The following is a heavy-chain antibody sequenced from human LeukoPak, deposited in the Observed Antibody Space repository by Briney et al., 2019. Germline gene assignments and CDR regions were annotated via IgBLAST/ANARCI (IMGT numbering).Heavy chain of an antibody. Sequence: ASVKVSCKASGFTFTDYYIHWVRQAPGQGLEWMGSIHPKSGNTKYAQKFQGRVTVTRDTSISAAYMEVSKLTSDDTAVYYCARDPPAAGSTEFDFWGQGTLVTVSS. J-gene: IGHJ4*02. D-gene: IGHD6-13*01. CDR1: GFTFTDYY. V-gene: IGHV1-2*02. CDR3: ARDPPAAGSTEFDF. CDR2: IHPKSGNT.